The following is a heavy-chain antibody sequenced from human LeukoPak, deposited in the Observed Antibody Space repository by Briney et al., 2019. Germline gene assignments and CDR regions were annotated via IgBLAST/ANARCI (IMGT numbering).Heavy chain of an antibody. CDR1: GFTFSSYA. CDR3: AHSQYYYDSSYFDY. Sequence: GGSLRLSCSASGFTFSSYAMHWVRQAPGKGLEYVSAISSNGGSTYYADSVKGRFTISRDNSKNTLYLQMSSLRAEDTAVYYCAHSQYYYDSSYFDYWGQGALVTVSS. V-gene: IGHV3-64D*06. J-gene: IGHJ4*02. D-gene: IGHD3-22*01. CDR2: ISSNGGST.